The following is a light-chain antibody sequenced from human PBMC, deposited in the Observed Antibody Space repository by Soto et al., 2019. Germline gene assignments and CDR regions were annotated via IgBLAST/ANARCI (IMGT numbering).Light chain of an antibody. CDR1: QSVDSNY. CDR3: QYYDQSSYT. V-gene: IGKV3-20*01. J-gene: IGKJ2*01. CDR2: AAS. Sequence: EIVLTQSPGTLSLSPGERATLSCRASQSVDSNYLAWYHQKPGQPPRLLIYAASSRSSGIPDRFSGTGSGTGFTLTSNMLEPGDFAVYYCQYYDQSSYTFGQGTKLEI.